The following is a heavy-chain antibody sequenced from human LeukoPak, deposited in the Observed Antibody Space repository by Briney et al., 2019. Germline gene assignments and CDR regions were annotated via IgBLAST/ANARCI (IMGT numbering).Heavy chain of an antibody. Sequence: SETLSLTCTVSGGSISSYYWSWFRQPPGKGLEWIGYIYYSGSTNYNPSLKSRVTISVDTSKNQFSLKLSSVTAADTAVYYCASGTTPRDVWGKGTTVTVSS. CDR2: IYYSGST. D-gene: IGHD1/OR15-1a*01. V-gene: IGHV4-59*01. J-gene: IGHJ6*04. CDR3: ASGTTPRDV. CDR1: GGSISSYY.